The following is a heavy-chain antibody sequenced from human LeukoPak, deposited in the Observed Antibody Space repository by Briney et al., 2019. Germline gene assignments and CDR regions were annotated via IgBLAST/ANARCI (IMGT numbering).Heavy chain of an antibody. CDR2: ISGSGGST. D-gene: IGHD2-15*01. CDR3: ASHGYCSGGSCTPYFDY. CDR1: GFTFSSYG. Sequence: GGSLRLSCAASGFTFSSYGMSWVRQAPGKGLEWVSAISGSGGSTYYADSVKGRFTISRDNSKNTLYLQMNSLRAEDTAVYYCASHGYCSGGSCTPYFDYWGQGTLVTVSS. J-gene: IGHJ4*02. V-gene: IGHV3-23*01.